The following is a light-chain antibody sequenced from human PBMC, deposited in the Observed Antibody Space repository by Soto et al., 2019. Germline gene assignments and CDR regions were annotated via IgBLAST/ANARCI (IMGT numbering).Light chain of an antibody. V-gene: IGKV3-11*01. CDR1: QSAGTS. Sequence: DIVLTQSPATLSLSPGDRATLSCRASQSAGTSLAWYKQQPGQAPRLLIHDAAYRASGIPERFSGSGSGTAFSLSISSLEPDDFAVYYCQHRSSWPRSFGRGTKVEV. CDR2: DAA. CDR3: QHRSSWPRS. J-gene: IGKJ1*01.